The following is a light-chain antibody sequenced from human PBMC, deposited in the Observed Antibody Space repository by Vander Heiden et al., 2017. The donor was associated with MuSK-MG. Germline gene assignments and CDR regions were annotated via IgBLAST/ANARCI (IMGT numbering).Light chain of an antibody. CDR2: GAS. V-gene: IGKV3-20*01. CDR3: QQDGSSPLT. J-gene: IGKJ4*01. CDR1: QSVSLNY. Sequence: EIVLTQSPGTLSLSPGERATLSCRASQSVSLNYLAWYQQKPGQAPRLLIDGASSRATGIRDRFSGSGSGTDFTLTISRLEPEDFAVYYCQQDGSSPLTFGGGTKVEIK.